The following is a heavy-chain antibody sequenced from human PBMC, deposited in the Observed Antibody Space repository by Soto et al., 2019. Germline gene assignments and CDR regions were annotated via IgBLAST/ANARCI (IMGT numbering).Heavy chain of an antibody. J-gene: IGHJ6*03. CDR2: ISSNGVGT. CDR3: ARRARPDFYYMDV. D-gene: IGHD6-6*01. V-gene: IGHV3-64*01. CDR1: GFTLSGYA. Sequence: EVQLAESGGGLAQPGGSPRLSCAASGFTLSGYAMDWVRQAPGKGLEYVSGISSNGVGTHYANSVQGRFTISRDNSKNTVYLQMGSLRPEDMAVYYCARRARPDFYYMDVWGKGTTVTVSS.